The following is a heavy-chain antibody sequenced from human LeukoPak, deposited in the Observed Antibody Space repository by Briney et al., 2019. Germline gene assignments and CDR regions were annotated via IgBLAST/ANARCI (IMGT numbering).Heavy chain of an antibody. Sequence: ASVNVSCKASGYTFTGYYMHWVRQAPGQGLEWMGRINPNSGGTNYAQKFQGRVTMTRDTSISTAYMELSRLRSDDTAVYYCAREKGVRLSGDNWFDPWGQGTLVTVSS. V-gene: IGHV1-2*06. CDR1: GYTFTGYY. CDR2: INPNSGGT. CDR3: AREKGVRLSGDNWFDP. D-gene: IGHD3-10*01. J-gene: IGHJ5*02.